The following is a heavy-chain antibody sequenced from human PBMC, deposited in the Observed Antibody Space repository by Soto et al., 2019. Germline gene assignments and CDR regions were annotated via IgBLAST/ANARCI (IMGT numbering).Heavy chain of an antibody. CDR3: ARDLGSGWYVDYYDGMDV. Sequence: PGGSLRLSCAASGFTFSSYGMHWVRQAPGKGLEWVAVIWYDGSNKYYADSVKGRFTISRDNSKNTLYLQMNSLRAEDTAVYYCARDLGSGWYVDYYDGMDVWGQGTTVTVS. J-gene: IGHJ6*02. CDR2: IWYDGSNK. V-gene: IGHV3-33*01. D-gene: IGHD6-19*01. CDR1: GFTFSSYG.